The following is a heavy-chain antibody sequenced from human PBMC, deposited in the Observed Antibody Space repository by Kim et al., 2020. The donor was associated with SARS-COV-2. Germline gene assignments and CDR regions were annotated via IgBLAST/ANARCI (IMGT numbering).Heavy chain of an antibody. Sequence: SETLSLTCTVSGGSISSSSYYWGWIRQPPGKGLEWIGSIYYSGSTYYNPSLKSRVTISVDTSKNQFSLKLSSVTAADTAVYYCARDWKAASGGHYYYGM. CDR3: ARDWKAASGGHYYYGM. CDR1: GGSISSSSYY. CDR2: IYYSGST. V-gene: IGHV4-39*07. J-gene: IGHJ6*01. D-gene: IGHD2-15*01.